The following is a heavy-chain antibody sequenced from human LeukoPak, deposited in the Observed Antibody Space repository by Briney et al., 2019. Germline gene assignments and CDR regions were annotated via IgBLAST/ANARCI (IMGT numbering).Heavy chain of an antibody. V-gene: IGHV4-59*12. J-gene: IGHJ4*02. D-gene: IGHD4-23*01. Sequence: SETLSLTCTVSGGSISGYYWSWIRQPPGKGLEWIGYIYYSGSTNYNPSLKSRVTISVDTSKNQFSLKLSSVTAADTAVYYCARETTVVPYYFDYWGQGTLVTVSS. CDR3: ARETTVVPYYFDY. CDR1: GGSISGYY. CDR2: IYYSGST.